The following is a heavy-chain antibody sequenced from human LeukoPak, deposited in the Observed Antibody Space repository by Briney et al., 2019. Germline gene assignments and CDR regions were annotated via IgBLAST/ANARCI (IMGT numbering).Heavy chain of an antibody. CDR1: GFTFSSYA. V-gene: IGHV3-23*01. CDR3: AKVGGVSSGYRGNFDY. CDR2: ISASGGST. Sequence: GGSLRLSCAASGFTFSSYAMSWVRRAPGKGLEWVSGISASGGSTYNADSVKDRFTISRGNSKNMLYLQMNSLRAEDTAIYYCAKVGGVSSGYRGNFDYWGQGTLVTVSS. D-gene: IGHD3-22*01. J-gene: IGHJ4*02.